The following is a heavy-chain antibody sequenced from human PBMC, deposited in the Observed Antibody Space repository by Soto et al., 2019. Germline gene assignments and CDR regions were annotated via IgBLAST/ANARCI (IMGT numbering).Heavy chain of an antibody. CDR3: ARDSLTGYDY. D-gene: IGHD7-27*01. V-gene: IGHV3-21*01. CDR1: GFAFSTYS. J-gene: IGHJ4*02. Sequence: EVQLVDSGGGLVQPGGSLRLSCAGSGFAFSTYSMNWVRQAPGKGLEWVSSISSSSSSIYYADSVKGRFTISRDNAKNSLYLQMNSLRAEDTAVYYCARDSLTGYDYWGQGTLVTVSS. CDR2: ISSSSSSI.